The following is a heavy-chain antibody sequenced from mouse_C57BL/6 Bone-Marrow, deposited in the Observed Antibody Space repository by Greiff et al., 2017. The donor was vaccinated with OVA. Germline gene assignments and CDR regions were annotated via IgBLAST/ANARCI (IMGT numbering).Heavy chain of an antibody. Sequence: EVKVVESGGGLVQSGRSLRLSCATSGFTFSDFYMEWVRQAPGKGLEWIAASRSKANDYTTEYSASVKGRFIVSRDTSQSILYLQMNALRAEDTAIYDCARDEDYGSSYGWFAYWGQGTLVTVSA. V-gene: IGHV7-1*01. D-gene: IGHD1-1*01. J-gene: IGHJ3*01. CDR1: GFTFSDFY. CDR3: ARDEDYGSSYGWFAY. CDR2: SRSKANDYTT.